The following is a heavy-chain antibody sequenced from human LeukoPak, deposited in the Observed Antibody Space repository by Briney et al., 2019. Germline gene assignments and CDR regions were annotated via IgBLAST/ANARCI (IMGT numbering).Heavy chain of an antibody. J-gene: IGHJ4*02. CDR2: IKQDGGEK. CDR3: VRWALSTVDHYFDY. CDR1: GFTFSSYA. D-gene: IGHD4-17*01. Sequence: PGGSLRLSCAASGFTFSSYAMSWVRQAPGKGLEWVANIKQDGGEKYYVDSVKGRFTISRDNAKNSLYLQMNSLRAEDTAVYYCVRWALSTVDHYFDYWGQGTLVTVSS. V-gene: IGHV3-7*04.